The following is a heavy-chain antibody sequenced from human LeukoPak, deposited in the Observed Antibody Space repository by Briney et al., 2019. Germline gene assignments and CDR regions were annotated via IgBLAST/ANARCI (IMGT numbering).Heavy chain of an antibody. CDR3: AKEIAYFGDRGVDY. V-gene: IGHV3-23*01. CDR1: GFTFRNYW. D-gene: IGHD3-10*01. CDR2: MTGSGGTA. Sequence: GGSLRLSCAVSGFTFRNYWMAWVRQAPGKGLEWVSTMTGSGGTAYYADSVKGRFTISRDNSKNTLDLQMNSLRVEDSAIYYCAKEIAYFGDRGVDYWGQGTLVTVSS. J-gene: IGHJ4*02.